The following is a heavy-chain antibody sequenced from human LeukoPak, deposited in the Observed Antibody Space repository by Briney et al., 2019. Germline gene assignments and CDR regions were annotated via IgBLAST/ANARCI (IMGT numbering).Heavy chain of an antibody. CDR3: TRRLDD. V-gene: IGHV3-7*01. J-gene: IGHJ4*02. CDR2: IKHDESEK. D-gene: IGHD3-16*01. CDR1: GFSFNSDW. Sequence: GGSLSLSCAASGFSFNSDWMDWVRQAPGKGLEWVANIKHDESEKNYLDSVKGRFTISRDNAQNSLYLQMNGLRVEDTAVYYCTRRLDDWGQGTLVTVSS.